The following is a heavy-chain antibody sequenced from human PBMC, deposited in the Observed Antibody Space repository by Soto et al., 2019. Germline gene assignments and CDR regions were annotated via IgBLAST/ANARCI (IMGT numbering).Heavy chain of an antibody. J-gene: IGHJ6*02. D-gene: IGHD4-17*01. CDR3: ARTPHDYGDYGHTNIYYYYGMDV. V-gene: IGHV4-59*12. Sequence: SETLSLTCTVSGGSISSYYWIWIRQPPGKGLEWIGYMHHSGSTNYNPSLKSRVTISVDTSKNQFSLKLSSVTAADTAVYYCARTPHDYGDYGHTNIYYYYGMDVWGQGTTVTVSS. CDR1: GGSISSYY. CDR2: MHHSGST.